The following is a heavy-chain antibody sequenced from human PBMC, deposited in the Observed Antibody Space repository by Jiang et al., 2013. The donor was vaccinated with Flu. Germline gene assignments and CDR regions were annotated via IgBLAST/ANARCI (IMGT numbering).Heavy chain of an antibody. V-gene: IGHV6-1*01. CDR2: AYYRSKWYY. J-gene: IGHJ5*02. Sequence: SQTLSLTCAISGDSVSSNSAAWTWIRQSPSRGLEWLGRAYYRSKWYYDFAVSVKSRMTINPDTSKNQFSLQLNSVTPEDTAMYYCARAITVAGPNWFDPWARNPGHRLL. D-gene: IGHD6-19*01. CDR3: ARAITVAGPNWFDP. CDR1: GDSVSSNSAA.